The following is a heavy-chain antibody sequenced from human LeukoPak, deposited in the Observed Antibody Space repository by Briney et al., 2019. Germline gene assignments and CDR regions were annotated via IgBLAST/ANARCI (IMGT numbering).Heavy chain of an antibody. CDR2: ISSSSSYI. Sequence: GGSLRLSCAASGFTFSSYSMNWVRQAPGKGLEWVSSISSSSSYIYYADSVKGRFTISRDNSKNTLYLQMNSLRPEDTAVYYCAKDLMRDRWFGESWGQGTLVTVSS. CDR3: AKDLMRDRWFGES. CDR1: GFTFSSYS. D-gene: IGHD3-10*01. V-gene: IGHV3-21*01. J-gene: IGHJ5*02.